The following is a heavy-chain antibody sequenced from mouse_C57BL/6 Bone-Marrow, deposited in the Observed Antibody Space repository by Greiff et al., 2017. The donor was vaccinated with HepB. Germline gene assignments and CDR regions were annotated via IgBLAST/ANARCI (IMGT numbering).Heavy chain of an antibody. D-gene: IGHD1-1*01. V-gene: IGHV5-15*01. CDR1: GFTFSDYG. CDR2: ISNLAYSI. Sequence: EVKVVESGGGLVQPGGSLKLSCAASGFTFSDYGMAWVRQAPSKGPEWVAFISNLAYSIYYADTVTGRFTISRENAKNTLYLEMSSLRSEDTAMYYCARHGGSSWVDYWGQGTSVTVSS. J-gene: IGHJ4*01. CDR3: ARHGGSSWVDY.